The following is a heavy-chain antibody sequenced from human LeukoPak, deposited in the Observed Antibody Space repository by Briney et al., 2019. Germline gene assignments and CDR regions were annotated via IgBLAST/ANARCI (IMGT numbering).Heavy chain of an antibody. D-gene: IGHD6-6*01. CDR1: GVSISSYY. Sequence: SETLSLTCTVSGVSISSYYWTWIRQPPGKGLEWIGYLSYSGSPNYNPSLKSRVTISVDTSKNRFSLRLTSVTPADTAVYYCARRHVEYTSSSDPYYFDYWGQGTLVTVSS. CDR3: ARRHVEYTSSSDPYYFDY. J-gene: IGHJ4*02. V-gene: IGHV4-59*01. CDR2: LSYSGSP.